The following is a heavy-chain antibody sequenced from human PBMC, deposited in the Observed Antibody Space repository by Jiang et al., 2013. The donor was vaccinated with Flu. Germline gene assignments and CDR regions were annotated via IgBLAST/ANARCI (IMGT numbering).Heavy chain of an antibody. J-gene: IGHJ4*02. D-gene: IGHD3-16*01. CDR2: IWYDGTYN. CDR1: GFDFSNYN. CDR3: AKELDSYANSFHY. V-gene: IGHV3-33*06. Sequence: VQLLESGGGVVQPGRSLRLSCVASGFDFSNYNIHWVRQAPGKGLEWVALIWYDGTYNYYADSVKGRFTISRDNSKSTVYLQMNSLRAEDTAVYYCAKELDSYANSFHYWGQGTLVSVSS.